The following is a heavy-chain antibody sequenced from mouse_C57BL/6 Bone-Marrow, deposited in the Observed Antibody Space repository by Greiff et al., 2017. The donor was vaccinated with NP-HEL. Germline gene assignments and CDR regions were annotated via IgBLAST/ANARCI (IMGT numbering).Heavy chain of an antibody. Sequence: QVQLQQPGAELVMPGASVKLSCKASGYTFTSYWMHWVKQRPGQGLEWIGEIDPSDSYTNYNQKFKGKSTLTVDKSSSTAYMQLSSLTTEDSAVYYCARDYYDSSYAMDYWGQGTSVTVSS. CDR3: ARDYYDSSYAMDY. D-gene: IGHD1-1*01. CDR1: GYTFTSYW. CDR2: IDPSDSYT. V-gene: IGHV1-69*01. J-gene: IGHJ4*01.